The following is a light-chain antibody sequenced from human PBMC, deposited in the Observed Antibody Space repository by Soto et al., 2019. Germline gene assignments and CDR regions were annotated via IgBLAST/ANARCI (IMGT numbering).Light chain of an antibody. J-gene: IGKJ4*01. V-gene: IGKV3-20*01. CDR2: DAS. CDR3: QQYAYSPLN. Sequence: PGERATLSCRASRAVGKDYLAWYQQKPGQTPRLLIYDASTRATGIPERISASGSGTDFTLTITRLEPEDSAMYYCQQYAYSPLNFGGGTKVEIK. CDR1: RAVGKDY.